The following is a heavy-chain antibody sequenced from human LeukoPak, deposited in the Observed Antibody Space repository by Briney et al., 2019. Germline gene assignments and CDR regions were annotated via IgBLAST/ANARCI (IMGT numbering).Heavy chain of an antibody. V-gene: IGHV4-34*01. CDR1: GGSFSGYY. Sequence: PSETLSLTCAVYGGSFSGYYWSWIRQPPGKGLEWIGSIYYSGSTYYNPSLKSRVTISVDTSKNQFSLKLSSVTAADTAVYYCARDATRMGNYFDYWGQGTLVTVSS. D-gene: IGHD5-12*01. CDR3: ARDATRMGNYFDY. J-gene: IGHJ4*02. CDR2: IYYSGST.